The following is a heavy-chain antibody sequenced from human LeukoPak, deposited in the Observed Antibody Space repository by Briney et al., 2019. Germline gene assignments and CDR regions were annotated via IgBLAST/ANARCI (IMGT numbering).Heavy chain of an antibody. D-gene: IGHD2-15*01. V-gene: IGHV3-66*01. CDR2: IYSGGST. CDR3: ARVAAPGVYFDY. J-gene: IGHJ4*02. CDR1: GFTVSSNY. Sequence: GGSLRLSCAASGFTVSSNYMSWVRQAPGKGLEWVSVIYSGGSTYYADSVKGRFTTSRDNAKNTLYLQMNSLRAEDTAVYYCARVAAPGVYFDYWGRGTLVTVSS.